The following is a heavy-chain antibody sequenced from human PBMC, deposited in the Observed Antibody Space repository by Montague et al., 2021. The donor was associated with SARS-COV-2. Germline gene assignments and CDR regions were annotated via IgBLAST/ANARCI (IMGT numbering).Heavy chain of an antibody. CDR2: ISDSGST. CDR3: ARHYSATLPAVY. J-gene: IGHJ4*02. V-gene: IGHV4-59*08. Sequence: SETLSLTCTVSGGSISSFYWSWFRQPPGQGLEWVGYISDSGSTNYNSSPTSRVTMSVDMSKNQISLKVNAVTATDTAVYDCARHYSATLPAVYWGRGTLVTVSS. D-gene: IGHD2-15*01. CDR1: GGSISSFY.